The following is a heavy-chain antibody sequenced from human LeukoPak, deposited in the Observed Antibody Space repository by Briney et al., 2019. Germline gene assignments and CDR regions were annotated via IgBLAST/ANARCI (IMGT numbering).Heavy chain of an antibody. V-gene: IGHV1-69*01. J-gene: IGHJ4*02. CDR1: GGTFSSYA. Sequence: SVKVSCKASGGTFSSYAISWVRQAPGQGLEWMGGIIPILGTANYAQKFQGRVTITADESTSTAYMELSSLRSEDTAVYYCARVRSIYDSSGYYSLYYFDYWGQGTLVTVSS. CDR2: IIPILGTA. CDR3: ARVRSIYDSSGYYSLYYFDY. D-gene: IGHD3-22*01.